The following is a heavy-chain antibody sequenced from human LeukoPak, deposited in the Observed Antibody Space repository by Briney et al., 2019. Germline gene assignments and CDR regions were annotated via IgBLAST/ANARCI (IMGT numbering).Heavy chain of an antibody. J-gene: IGHJ5*02. Sequence: SETLSLACTVSGDSISTSNSYWGWIRQPPGKGLEWIGSIYHSGSTYSNPSLKSRVTISVDTSKNQFSLKLSSVTAADTAVYYCVRDISSSSLDWFDPWGQGTLVTVSS. V-gene: IGHV4-39*07. D-gene: IGHD6-6*01. CDR3: VRDISSSSLDWFDP. CDR1: GDSISTSNSY. CDR2: IYHSGST.